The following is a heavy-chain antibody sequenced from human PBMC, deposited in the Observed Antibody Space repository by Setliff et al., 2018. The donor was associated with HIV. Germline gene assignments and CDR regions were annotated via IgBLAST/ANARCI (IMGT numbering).Heavy chain of an antibody. Sequence: PSETLSLTCAISGASISSGDYSWSWIRQPPGRDLEWIGYFYHSGNTYYSLSLHSRVTLSVDKSKNEFYLSLASVTAADTAVYYCARDRGEKGYFDSWGHGALVTVSS. CDR3: ARDRGEKGYFDS. CDR2: FYHSGNT. V-gene: IGHV4-30-2*01. J-gene: IGHJ4*01. CDR1: GASISSGDYS. D-gene: IGHD3-10*01.